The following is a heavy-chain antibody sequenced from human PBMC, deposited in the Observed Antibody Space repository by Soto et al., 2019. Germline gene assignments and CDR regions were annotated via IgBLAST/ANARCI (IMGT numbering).Heavy chain of an antibody. J-gene: IGHJ5*02. CDR1: GGSVSSGSYY. D-gene: IGHD1-7*01. CDR3: ARDGQQNSPNWFDP. CDR2: IYYSGST. V-gene: IGHV4-61*01. Sequence: SETLSLTCTVSGGSVSSGSYYWSWIRQPPGKGLEWIGYIYYSGSTNYNPSLKSRVTISVDTSKNQFSLKLSSVTAADTAVYYCARDGQQNSPNWFDPWGQGTLVTVSS.